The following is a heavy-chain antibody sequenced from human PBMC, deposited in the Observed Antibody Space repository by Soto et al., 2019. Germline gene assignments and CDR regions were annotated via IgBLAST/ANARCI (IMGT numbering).Heavy chain of an antibody. CDR3: ARIAAESDFAMDV. CDR1: GYSFTTYI. Sequence: GASVKVSCKASGYSFTTYIISWVRQTAGQGLEWMGWIAAYNGNPNYPQNLQGRVTMTIDPSTSTAYMELTSLRSDDTAVYYCARIAAESDFAMDVWGQGTTVTVSS. CDR2: IAAYNGNP. V-gene: IGHV1-18*01. J-gene: IGHJ6*02. D-gene: IGHD6-25*01.